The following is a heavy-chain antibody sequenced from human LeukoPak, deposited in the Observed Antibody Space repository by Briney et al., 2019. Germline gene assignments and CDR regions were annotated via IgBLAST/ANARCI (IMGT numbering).Heavy chain of an antibody. CDR1: DGSFSGYY. V-gene: IGHV4-34*01. Sequence: SETLSLTCAVYDGSFSGYYWSWIRQPPGKGLEWIGEINHSGSTNYNPSLKSRVTISLDTSKNQFSLKLSSVTAADTAVYYCARAAYYYDSSGPDYFDYWGQGTLVTVSS. CDR2: INHSGST. CDR3: ARAAYYYDSSGPDYFDY. J-gene: IGHJ4*02. D-gene: IGHD3-22*01.